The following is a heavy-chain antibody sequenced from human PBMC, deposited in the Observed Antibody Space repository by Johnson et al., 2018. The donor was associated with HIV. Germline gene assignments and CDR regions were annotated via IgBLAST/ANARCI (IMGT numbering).Heavy chain of an antibody. V-gene: IGHV3-30*03. CDR3: ARELPSYDILTGPGAFYI. D-gene: IGHD3-9*01. Sequence: QMQFVESGGGVVQPGRSLRLSCAASGFTFSSYGMHWVRQAPGKGLEWVAVISYHGGTKYSADSVKGRFTISRDNSKNTLYLQMNSLRAEDTAVYYCARELPSYDILTGPGAFYIWGQGTMVTVSS. CDR2: ISYHGGTK. CDR1: GFTFSSYG. J-gene: IGHJ3*02.